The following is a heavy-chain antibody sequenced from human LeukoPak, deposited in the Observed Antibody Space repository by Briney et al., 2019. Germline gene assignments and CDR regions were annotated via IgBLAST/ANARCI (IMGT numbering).Heavy chain of an antibody. CDR3: VRDLRQCIGGACYA. Sequence: GGSLRLSCAASGFTFSSHWMYWVRQAPGKGLVWVSRINSDGSSTNYADPVKGRFTISRDNAKNTLYLQMNSLRAEDTAVFYCVRDLRQCIGGACYAWGQGTLVTVSS. D-gene: IGHD2-21*02. CDR1: GFTFSSHW. J-gene: IGHJ5*02. V-gene: IGHV3-74*01. CDR2: INSDGSST.